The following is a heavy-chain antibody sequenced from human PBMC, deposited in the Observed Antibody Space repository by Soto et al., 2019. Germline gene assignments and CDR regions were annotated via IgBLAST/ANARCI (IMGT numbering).Heavy chain of an antibody. CDR2: INSDGSST. J-gene: IGHJ4*02. CDR3: ARSLGGSSSPY. D-gene: IGHD6-13*01. V-gene: IGHV3-74*01. CDR1: GVTFSSYW. Sequence: EVQLVESGGGLVQPGGSLRLSCAASGVTFSSYWMHWVRQAPGKGLVWVSRINSDGSSTGYADSVKGRFTIPRDNAKNTVYLQMNSLRAEDTAVYYCARSLGGSSSPYWGQGTLVTVSS.